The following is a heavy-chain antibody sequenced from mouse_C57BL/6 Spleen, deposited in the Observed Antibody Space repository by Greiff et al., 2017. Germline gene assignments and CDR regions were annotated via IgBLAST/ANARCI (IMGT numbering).Heavy chain of an antibody. CDR1: GYTFTSYW. Sequence: VQLQQPGAELVMPGASVKLSCKASGYTFTSYWMHWVKQRPGQGLEWIGEIDPSDSYTNYNQKFKGKSTFTVDKSSSSAYMQLSSLTSEDSAVYYCAREAYCGQESLGTVSA. J-gene: IGHJ3*01. V-gene: IGHV1-69*01. CDR2: IDPSDSYT. CDR3: AREAY.